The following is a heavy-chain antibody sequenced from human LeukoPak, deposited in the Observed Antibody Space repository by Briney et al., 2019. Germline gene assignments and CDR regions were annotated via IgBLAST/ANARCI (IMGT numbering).Heavy chain of an antibody. CDR1: GYSFTSYW. Sequence: GVSLKISCKGSGYSFTSYWIGWVRQMPGKGLEWMGIIYPGDSDTRYSPSFQGQVTISADKSISTAYLQWSSLKASDTAMYYCARIPTYYYGSGSYYYPEFDYWGQGTLVTVSS. CDR3: ARIPTYYYGSGSYYYPEFDY. D-gene: IGHD3-10*01. V-gene: IGHV5-51*01. CDR2: IYPGDSDT. J-gene: IGHJ4*02.